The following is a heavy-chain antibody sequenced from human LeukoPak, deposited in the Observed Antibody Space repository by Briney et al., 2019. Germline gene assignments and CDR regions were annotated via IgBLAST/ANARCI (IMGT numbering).Heavy chain of an antibody. CDR2: IYSGGTT. CDR1: GFTVNSNY. V-gene: IGHV3-66*01. CDR3: ARDVNPRAMIVVAYDY. J-gene: IGHJ4*02. D-gene: IGHD3-22*01. Sequence: GGSLRLSCAASGFTVNSNYMSWVRQAPGMGLEWVSVIYSGGTTYYADSVKGRFTISRDNAKNSLYLQMNSLRAEDTAVYYCARDVNPRAMIVVAYDYWGQGTLVTVSS.